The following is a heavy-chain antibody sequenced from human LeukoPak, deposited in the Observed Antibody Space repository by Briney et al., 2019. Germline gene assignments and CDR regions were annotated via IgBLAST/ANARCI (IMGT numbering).Heavy chain of an antibody. CDR1: GYTFTGYY. CDR3: ARVALYSGYEGYMDV. Sequence: AASVKVSCKASGYTFTGYYMHWVRQAPGQGLEWMGWINRNSGGTNYAQKFQGRVTMTRDTSISTAYMELSRLRSDDTAVYYCARVALYSGYEGYMDVWGKGTTVTVSS. CDR2: INRNSGGT. V-gene: IGHV1-2*02. J-gene: IGHJ6*03. D-gene: IGHD5-12*01.